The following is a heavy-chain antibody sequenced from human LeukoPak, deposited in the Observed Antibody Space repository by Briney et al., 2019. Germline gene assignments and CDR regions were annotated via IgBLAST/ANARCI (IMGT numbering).Heavy chain of an antibody. CDR2: INHSGST. D-gene: IGHD4-17*01. CDR1: GGSFSGYY. CDR3: ARAGRLRCPSY. V-gene: IGHV4-34*01. J-gene: IGHJ4*02. Sequence: SEXLSLTCAVYGGSFSGYYWSWIRQPPGKGLEWIGEINHSGSTNYNPSLKSRVTISVDTSKTQFSLKLIFVTAADTAVYYCARAGRLRCPSYWAQGTLVTVSS.